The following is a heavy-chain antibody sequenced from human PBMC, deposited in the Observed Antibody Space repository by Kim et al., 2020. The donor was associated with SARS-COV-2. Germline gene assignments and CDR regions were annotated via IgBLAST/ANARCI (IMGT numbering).Heavy chain of an antibody. V-gene: IGHV3-13*04. Sequence: GGSLRLSCAASGFTFSSYDMHWVRQATGKGLEWVSAIGTAGDTYYPGSVKGRFTISRENAKNSLYLQMNSLRAGDTAVYYCARATAMAPGGNYYYGMDVWGQGTTVTVSS. CDR2: IGTAGDT. CDR3: ARATAMAPGGNYYYGMDV. CDR1: GFTFSSYD. J-gene: IGHJ6*02. D-gene: IGHD5-18*01.